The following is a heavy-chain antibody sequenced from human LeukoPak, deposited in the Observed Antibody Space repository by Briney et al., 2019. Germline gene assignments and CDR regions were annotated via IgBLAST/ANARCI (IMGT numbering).Heavy chain of an antibody. CDR3: ASASGADFDY. CDR2: IYYSGST. CDR1: GGSISSSSYS. V-gene: IGHV4-39*01. D-gene: IGHD3-10*01. J-gene: IGHJ4*02. Sequence: SETLSLTCTVPGGSISSSSYSWGWIRQPPGKGLEWIGSIYYSGSTYYSPSLKSRVTISVDTSKNQFSLKLSSVTAADTAVYYCASASGADFDYWGQGTLVTVSS.